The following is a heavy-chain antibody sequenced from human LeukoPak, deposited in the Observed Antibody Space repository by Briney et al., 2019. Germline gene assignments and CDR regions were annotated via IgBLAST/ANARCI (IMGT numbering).Heavy chain of an antibody. CDR1: GGTFSSYA. V-gene: IGHV1-69*13. Sequence: ASVKVSCKASGGTFSSYAISWVRQAPGQGLEWMGGIIPIFGTANCAQKFQGRVTITADESTSTAYMELSSLRSEDTAVYYCARSIVGANVKAFDIWGQGTMVTVSS. J-gene: IGHJ3*02. CDR2: IIPIFGTA. D-gene: IGHD1-26*01. CDR3: ARSIVGANVKAFDI.